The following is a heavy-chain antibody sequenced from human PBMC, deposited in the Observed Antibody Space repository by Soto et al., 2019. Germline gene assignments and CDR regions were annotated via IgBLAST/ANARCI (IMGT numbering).Heavy chain of an antibody. Sequence: LRLSCAASGFTFSTYSMNWVRQAPGKGLEWVSYISSSSSTIYYEDSVKGRFTSSRDNTKNSLYLQMNSLRDEDTAVYYCARGRAYYDSSGYHYFFDYWGQGTLVTVSS. CDR2: ISSSSSTI. D-gene: IGHD3-22*01. CDR3: ARGRAYYDSSGYHYFFDY. V-gene: IGHV3-48*02. CDR1: GFTFSTYS. J-gene: IGHJ4*02.